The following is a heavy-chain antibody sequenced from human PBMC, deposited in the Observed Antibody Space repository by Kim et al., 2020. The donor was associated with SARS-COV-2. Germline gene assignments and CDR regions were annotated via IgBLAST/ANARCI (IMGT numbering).Heavy chain of an antibody. CDR2: IYWSGSL. Sequence: SETLSLTCSVSGGSISSYYWSWIRQPPGGGLEWIGYIYWSGSLNYNPSVSSRATISEDPSKNKVSLRLSSVTAADTAVYYCAASRGWLFVFDYGGQGPLVTVSP. CDR3: AASRGWLFVFDY. D-gene: IGHD3-22*01. CDR1: GGSISSYY. V-gene: IGHV4-59*01. J-gene: IGHJ4*02.